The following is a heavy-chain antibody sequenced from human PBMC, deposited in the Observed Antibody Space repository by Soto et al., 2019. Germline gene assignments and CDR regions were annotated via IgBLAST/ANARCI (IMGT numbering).Heavy chain of an antibody. J-gene: IGHJ5*02. Sequence: QVQLQESGPGLVKPSQTLSLTCTVSGGSISSGGYYWSWIRQHPGKGLEWIGYIYYSGSTYYNPSLKSRVTISVDTSKNQFSRKLSSVTAADTAVYYCARYSSSWYWFDPWGQGTLVTVSS. CDR3: ARYSSSWYWFDP. CDR1: GGSISSGGYY. CDR2: IYYSGST. D-gene: IGHD6-13*01. V-gene: IGHV4-31*03.